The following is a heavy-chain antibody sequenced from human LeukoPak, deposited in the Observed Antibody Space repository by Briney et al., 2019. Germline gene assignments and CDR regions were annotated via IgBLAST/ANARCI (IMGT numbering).Heavy chain of an antibody. D-gene: IGHD3-22*01. Sequence: PSETLSLTCTVSGGSISSYYWSWIRQPPGKGLEWIGYIYYSGSTNYNPSLKSRVTISVDTSKNQFSLKLSSVTAADTAVYYCATTKAYYDSSGYYWSWFDPWGQGTLVTVSS. CDR3: ATTKAYYDSSGYYWSWFDP. CDR2: IYYSGST. J-gene: IGHJ5*02. V-gene: IGHV4-59*01. CDR1: GGSISSYY.